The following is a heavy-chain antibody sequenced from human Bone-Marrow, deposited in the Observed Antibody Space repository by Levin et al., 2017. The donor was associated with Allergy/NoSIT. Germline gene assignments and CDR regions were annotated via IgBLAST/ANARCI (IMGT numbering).Heavy chain of an antibody. J-gene: IGHJ3*02. CDR1: GFTFSSFG. CDR2: VSDDGGTT. Sequence: GGSLRLSCAGSGFTFSSFGMHWVRQAPGKGLEWVAVVSDDGGTTYYADSVKGRFTISRDNSRNTMSVQMNGLRTDDTAVYYCAKEGLAEARLAFDSWGQGTMVTVSS. CDR3: AKEGLAEARLAFDS. D-gene: IGHD6-6*01. V-gene: IGHV3-30*18.